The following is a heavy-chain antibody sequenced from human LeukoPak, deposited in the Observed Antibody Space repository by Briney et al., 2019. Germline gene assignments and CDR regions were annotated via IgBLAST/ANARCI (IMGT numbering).Heavy chain of an antibody. CDR2: ISYSGGCT. CDR3: ARPAIAPRVVTVVFDY. V-gene: IGHV3-23*01. Sequence: GGALRLSCAASGFTFISCAMSGVGQAPGKGVEGVSAISYSGGCTYYAGSVKGRLTISRDNSRNTLDLQMNSQTAEDTAVYYCARPAIAPRVVTVVFDYWGQGTLVTVSS. J-gene: IGHJ4*02. CDR1: GFTFISCA. D-gene: IGHD3-3*01.